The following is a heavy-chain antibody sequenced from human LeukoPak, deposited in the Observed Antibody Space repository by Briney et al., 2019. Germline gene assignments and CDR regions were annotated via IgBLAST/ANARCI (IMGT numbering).Heavy chain of an antibody. CDR1: GFTVSSNY. V-gene: IGHV3-53*01. D-gene: IGHD2-15*01. Sequence: GGSLRLSRAASGFTVSSNYMSWVRQAPGKGLEWVSVTYSGGSTYYADSVKGRFTISRDNSKNTLYLQMNSLRAEDTAVYYCAREGRKSRGIDIVRKKERGYYYMDVWGKGTTVTVSS. CDR2: TYSGGST. CDR3: AREGRKSRGIDIVRKKERGYYYMDV. J-gene: IGHJ6*03.